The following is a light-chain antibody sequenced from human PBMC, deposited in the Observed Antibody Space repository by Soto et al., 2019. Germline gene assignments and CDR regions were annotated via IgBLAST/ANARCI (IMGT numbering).Light chain of an antibody. V-gene: IGKV1-5*03. CDR2: KAS. Sequence: DIQMTQSPCTVSGSVGDRVTITCRASQTISSWLAWYQQKPGKAPKLLIYKASTLKSGVPSRFSGSGSGTEFTLTISSLQLDDFATYYCQQYNSYSEAFGQGTKVDIK. CDR3: QQYNSYSEA. J-gene: IGKJ1*01. CDR1: QTISSW.